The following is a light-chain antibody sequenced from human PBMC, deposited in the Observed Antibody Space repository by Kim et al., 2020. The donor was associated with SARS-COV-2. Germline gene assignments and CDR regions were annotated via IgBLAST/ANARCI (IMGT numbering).Light chain of an antibody. Sequence: SASVGDRVTITCQASQDISNYLNWYQQKPGKAPKLLIYDASNLETGVPSRFSGSGSGTDFTFTISSLHPEDIATYYCQQYDNPFTFGPGTKVDIK. CDR1: QDISNY. V-gene: IGKV1-33*01. J-gene: IGKJ3*01. CDR3: QQYDNPFT. CDR2: DAS.